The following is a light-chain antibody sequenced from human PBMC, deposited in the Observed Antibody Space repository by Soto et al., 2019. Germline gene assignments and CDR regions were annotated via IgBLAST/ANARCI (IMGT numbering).Light chain of an antibody. CDR2: SAS. J-gene: IGKJ2*01. CDR1: QSISSY. V-gene: IGKV1-39*01. Sequence: DIQMTQSPSSLSASVGDRVTITCRASQSISSYLNWYQQKPGKAPKLLIYSASSLQSGVPSRCSGSGSGTDFTLTISSLQPEDFATYYWQESYSTPYTFGQETKLEIK. CDR3: QESYSTPYT.